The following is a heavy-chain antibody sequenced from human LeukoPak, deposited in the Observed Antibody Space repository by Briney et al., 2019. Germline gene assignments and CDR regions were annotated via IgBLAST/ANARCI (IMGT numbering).Heavy chain of an antibody. CDR1: GFTFSSYD. Sequence: GGSLRLSCAASGFTFSSYDMHWVRQAPGKGLEWVAVISYDGSYKYSADSVKGRFTISRDNSKNTLYLQMSSLRPEDTAVYYCAKDQSQWGQGTLVIVSS. CDR3: AKDQSQ. CDR2: ISYDGSYK. J-gene: IGHJ4*02. V-gene: IGHV3-30*18.